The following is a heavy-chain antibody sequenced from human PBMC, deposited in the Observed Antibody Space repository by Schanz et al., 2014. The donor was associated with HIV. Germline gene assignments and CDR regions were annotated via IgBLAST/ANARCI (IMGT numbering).Heavy chain of an antibody. J-gene: IGHJ4*01. CDR2: ISAYNANT. D-gene: IGHD1-7*01. Sequence: QVQLVQSGAEVKKPGASVKVSCKTSGYTFTNYDITWVRQAPGQGLEWMGWISAYNANTKYAQKLQGRVTMTTDTSTNTAYMELRSLRSDDTAMYYCARVDNWNYVPDYWGQGTLVTVSS. CDR1: GYTFTNYD. V-gene: IGHV1-18*01. CDR3: ARVDNWNYVPDY.